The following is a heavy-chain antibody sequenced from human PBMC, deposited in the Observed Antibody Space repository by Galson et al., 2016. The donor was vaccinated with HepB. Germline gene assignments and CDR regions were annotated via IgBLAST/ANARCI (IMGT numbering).Heavy chain of an antibody. Sequence: CAISGDSVSSHRAGWNWIRQSPSRGLEWLGRTYYTSKWYNDYALSVKGRITINPDTSKNQFSLQLNSVTPEDTAGYYCARGCLQGGMGVWGQGSTVTVSS. CDR3: ARGCLQGGMGV. V-gene: IGHV6-1*01. J-gene: IGHJ6*02. CDR2: TYYTSKWYN. D-gene: IGHD5/OR15-5a*01. CDR1: GDSVSSHRAG.